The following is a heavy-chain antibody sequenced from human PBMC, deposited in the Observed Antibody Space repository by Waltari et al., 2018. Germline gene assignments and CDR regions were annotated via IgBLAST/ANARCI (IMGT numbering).Heavy chain of an antibody. CDR1: GGSISSGSYY. CDR3: ARAGGATRSACDI. V-gene: IGHV4-61*09. CDR2: IYTSGST. J-gene: IGHJ3*02. D-gene: IGHD1-26*01. Sequence: QVQLQESGPGLVKPSQTLSLTCTVSGGSISSGSYYWSWIRQPAGKGLEWIGYIYTSGSTNYNPSLKSRVTISVDTSKNQFSLKLSSVTAADTAVYYCARAGGATRSACDIWGQGTMVTVSS.